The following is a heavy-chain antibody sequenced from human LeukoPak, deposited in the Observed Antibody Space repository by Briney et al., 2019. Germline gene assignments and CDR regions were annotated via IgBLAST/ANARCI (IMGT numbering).Heavy chain of an antibody. J-gene: IGHJ6*03. CDR3: ARRATVAGALYYYYYLEV. CDR1: GYTFTSYG. D-gene: IGHD6-19*01. Sequence: ASVKVSCKASGYTFTSYGISWVRQAPGQGLEWMGWISAYNGNTNYAQKLQGRVTMTTDTSTSTAYMELRSLRSDDTAVYYCARRATVAGALYYYYYLEVWGKGTTVTVSS. CDR2: ISAYNGNT. V-gene: IGHV1-18*01.